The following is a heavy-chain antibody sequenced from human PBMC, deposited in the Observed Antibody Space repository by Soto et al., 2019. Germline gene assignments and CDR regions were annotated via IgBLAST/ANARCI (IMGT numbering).Heavy chain of an antibody. Sequence: EVQLLESGGGLVQPGGSLRLSCAASGFTVSSYAMSWVRQAQGKGLEWVSVISGSGSTYSADSVRGRFTISGDSSKNTVYLQMSSLRAEDTAVYYWAIALRFTVTTGYYMDVWGRGTTVTVSS. J-gene: IGHJ6*03. D-gene: IGHD4-17*01. CDR3: AIALRFTVTTGYYMDV. CDR2: ISGSGST. CDR1: GFTVSSYA. V-gene: IGHV3-23*01.